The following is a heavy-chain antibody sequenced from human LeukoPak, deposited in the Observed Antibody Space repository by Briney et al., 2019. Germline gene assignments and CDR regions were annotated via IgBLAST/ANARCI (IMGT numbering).Heavy chain of an antibody. V-gene: IGHV4-39*07. CDR3: ARSLLWFGVDKGFDP. CDR2: IYYSGST. Sequence: SETLSLTCTVSGGSISSSSYYWGWIRQPPGKGLEWIGSIYYSGSTYYNPSLKSRVTISVDTSKNQFSLKLSSVTAADTAVYYCARSLLWFGVDKGFDPWGQGTLVTVSS. J-gene: IGHJ5*02. D-gene: IGHD3-10*01. CDR1: GGSISSSSYY.